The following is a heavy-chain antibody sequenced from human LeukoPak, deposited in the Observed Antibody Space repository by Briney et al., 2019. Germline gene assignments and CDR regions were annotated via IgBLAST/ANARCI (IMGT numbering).Heavy chain of an antibody. V-gene: IGHV3-9*01. CDR2: ISWNSGSI. D-gene: IGHD3-22*01. CDR1: GFTFDDYA. CDR3: AKDIAHYYDSSGYDY. J-gene: IGHJ4*02. Sequence: GGSLRLSCAASGFTFDDYAMHWVRQAPGKGLEWVSGISWNSGSIGYADSVKGRFTIFRDNAKNSLYLQMNSLRAEDTALYYCAKDIAHYYDSSGYDYWGQGTLVTVSS.